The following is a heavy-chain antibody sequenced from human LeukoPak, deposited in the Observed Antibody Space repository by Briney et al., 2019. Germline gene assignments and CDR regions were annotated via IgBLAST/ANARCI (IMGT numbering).Heavy chain of an antibody. CDR2: INSDGSTT. D-gene: IGHD1-1*01. J-gene: IGHJ4*02. Sequence: GGSLRLSCAASAFNFSRYWMYWVRQAPGKGLVWVSRINSDGSTTSYAESVEGRFTISRDNAKNTLYLQMNSLRAEDTAVYYCARDPTGLHYFDSWGQGYLVTVSS. CDR3: ARDPTGLHYFDS. CDR1: AFNFSRYW. V-gene: IGHV3-74*01.